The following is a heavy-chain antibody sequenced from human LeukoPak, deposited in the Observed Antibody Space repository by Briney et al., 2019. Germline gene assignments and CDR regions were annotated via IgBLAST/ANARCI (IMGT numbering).Heavy chain of an antibody. V-gene: IGHV3-30-3*01. CDR3: ARGASPRAYYYDSSGYLYYYCYGMDV. D-gene: IGHD3-22*01. CDR1: GFTFSSYA. Sequence: GGSLRLSCAASGFTFSSYAMHWVRQAPGKGLEWVAVISYDGSNKYYADSVKGRFTISRDNSKNTLYLQMNSLRAEDTAVYYCARGASPRAYYYDSSGYLYYYCYGMDVWGQGTTVTVSS. J-gene: IGHJ6*02. CDR2: ISYDGSNK.